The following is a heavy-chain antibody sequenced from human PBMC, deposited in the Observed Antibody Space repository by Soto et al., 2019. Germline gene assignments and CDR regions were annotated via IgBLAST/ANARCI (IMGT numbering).Heavy chain of an antibody. CDR3: VRPSTQTRFWNWFDP. V-gene: IGHV3-21*02. CDR1: GFPLSTYT. J-gene: IGHJ5*02. CDR2: ISESRSSI. Sequence: EVRPVESGGRLVKPGESLRLSCIASGFPLSTYTMHWVRQAPGRGLEWVASISESRSSIYYADSVKGRFTISRDTANNSLFLQMNSLTAADTAIYYCVRPSTQTRFWNWFDPWGQGTLVTVSS.